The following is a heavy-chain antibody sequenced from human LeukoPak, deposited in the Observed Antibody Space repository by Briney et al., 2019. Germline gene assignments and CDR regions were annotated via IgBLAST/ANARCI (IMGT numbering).Heavy chain of an antibody. CDR1: GVTFSRYW. J-gene: IGHJ4*02. CDR2: SNSYERST. D-gene: IGHD3-9*01. CDR3: VRGADTGYSSDS. Sequence: GGSLRLSCVASGVTFSRYWIHWVRQAPWKWLVLVSRSNSYERSTNYADSVKGLFSISRDNAENTLYLQMKSLRVEDTGVYYCVRGADTGYSSDSWGQGTLVTVSS. V-gene: IGHV3-74*01.